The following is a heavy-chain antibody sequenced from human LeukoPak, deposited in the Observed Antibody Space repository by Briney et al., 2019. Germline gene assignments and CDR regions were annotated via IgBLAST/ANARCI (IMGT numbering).Heavy chain of an antibody. CDR1: GFTVSNKY. V-gene: IGHV3-53*01. CDR3: ARNSGWYGVS. J-gene: IGHJ4*02. Sequence: PGGSQRLSCAASGFTVSNKYMTWVRQAPGKGLEWVSSIDYGGGDTHYADSVKGRFTISRDNSKNTLFLQLSSLRGDDTAVYFCARNSGWYGVSWGQGTLVTVSS. CDR2: IDYGGGDT. D-gene: IGHD6-19*01.